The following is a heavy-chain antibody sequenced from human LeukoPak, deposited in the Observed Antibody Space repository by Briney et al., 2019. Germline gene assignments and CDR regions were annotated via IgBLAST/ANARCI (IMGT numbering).Heavy chain of an antibody. CDR3: AREATVVGATII. V-gene: IGHV4-4*07. Sequence: KPSETLSLTYPVAGGSVTTYYWSWTRQSAGKGLEWIGHISTSGTTTYNPSLKSRVTMSVDTSKNQFSLKLTSVTAADTAVYYCAREATVVGATIIWGQGTLVTV. J-gene: IGHJ1*01. CDR2: ISTSGTT. CDR1: GGSVTTYY. D-gene: IGHD1-26*01.